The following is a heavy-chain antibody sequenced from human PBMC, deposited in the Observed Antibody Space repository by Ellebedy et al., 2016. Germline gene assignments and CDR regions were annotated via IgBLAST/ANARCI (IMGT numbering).Heavy chain of an antibody. V-gene: IGHV3-21*04. CDR1: GFTLSSYG. D-gene: IGHD2-15*01. CDR3: AKDIDCSGGSCYSFRNI. J-gene: IGHJ3*02. Sequence: GGSLRLSCAASGFTLSSYGVTWVRQAPGKGLEWASSISPTSKYIYYADSVKGRFTISRDNAKNSLYLQMNSLRAEDTALYYCAKDIDCSGGSCYSFRNIWGQGTMVTVSS. CDR2: ISPTSKYI.